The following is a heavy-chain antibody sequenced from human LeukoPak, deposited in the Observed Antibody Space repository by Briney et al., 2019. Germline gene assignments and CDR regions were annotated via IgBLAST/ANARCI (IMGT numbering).Heavy chain of an antibody. Sequence: SETLSLTCTVSGGSISSYYWSWIRQPPGKGLEWIGYIYYSGSTNYNPSLKSRVTISVDTSKNQFSLKLNSVTAADTAVYYCARGRYCSGGSCYSHWFDPWGQGTLVTVSS. D-gene: IGHD2-15*01. CDR3: ARGRYCSGGSCYSHWFDP. V-gene: IGHV4-59*12. CDR1: GGSISSYY. CDR2: IYYSGST. J-gene: IGHJ5*02.